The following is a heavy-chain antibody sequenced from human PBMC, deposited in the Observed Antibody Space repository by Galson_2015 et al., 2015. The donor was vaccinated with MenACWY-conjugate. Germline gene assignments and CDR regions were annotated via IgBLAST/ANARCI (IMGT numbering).Heavy chain of an antibody. J-gene: IGHJ3*02. CDR1: GYSFTSYW. Sequence: QSGAEVKKPGESLKISCMGSGYSFTSYWIGWVRQMPGKSLEWMGIIYPGDSDTRYSPSFQGQVTISADKSISTAYLQWSSLKASDTAMYYCARPAYCGGDCYDAFDIWGQGTMVTVSS. V-gene: IGHV5-51*01. CDR3: ARPAYCGGDCYDAFDI. CDR2: IYPGDSDT. D-gene: IGHD2-21*02.